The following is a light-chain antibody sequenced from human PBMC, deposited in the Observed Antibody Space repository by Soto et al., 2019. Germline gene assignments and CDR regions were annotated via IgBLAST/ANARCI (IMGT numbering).Light chain of an antibody. CDR1: QCVSSF. CDR2: DAS. Sequence: EIVLTQSPATLSLSPGERATISCRASQCVSSFLAWYQQKPGQAPRLLIYDASNRATGIPARFSGSGSGTDFTLTIRSLEPEDFAVYYCQQRSNWPITFGQGTRLEIK. J-gene: IGKJ5*01. V-gene: IGKV3-11*01. CDR3: QQRSNWPIT.